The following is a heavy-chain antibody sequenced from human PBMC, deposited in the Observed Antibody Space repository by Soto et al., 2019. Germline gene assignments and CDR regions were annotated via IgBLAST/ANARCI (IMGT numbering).Heavy chain of an antibody. CDR2: ISYDGSNK. CDR1: GFTFSSYG. D-gene: IGHD1-7*01. J-gene: IGHJ4*02. CDR3: AKDSGITGTRGHFDY. V-gene: IGHV3-30*18. Sequence: QVQLVESGGGVVQPGRSLRLPCAASGFTFSSYGMHWVRQAPGKGLEWVAVISYDGSNKYYADSVKGRFTISRDNSKNTLYLQMNNLRAEDTAVYYCAKDSGITGTRGHFDYWGQGTLVTVSP.